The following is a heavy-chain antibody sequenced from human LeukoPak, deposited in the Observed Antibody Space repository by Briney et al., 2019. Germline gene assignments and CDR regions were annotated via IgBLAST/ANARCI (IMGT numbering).Heavy chain of an antibody. CDR3: ARDFGGSLFDY. CDR1: GFTFSSYS. D-gene: IGHD1-26*01. V-gene: IGHV3-48*01. Sequence: HSGGSLRLSCAASGFTFSSYSMNWVRQAPGKGLEWVSYISSSSSTIYYADSVKGRFTISRDNAKNSLYLQMNSLRAEDTAVYYCARDFGGSLFDYWGQGTLVTVSS. CDR2: ISSSSSTI. J-gene: IGHJ4*02.